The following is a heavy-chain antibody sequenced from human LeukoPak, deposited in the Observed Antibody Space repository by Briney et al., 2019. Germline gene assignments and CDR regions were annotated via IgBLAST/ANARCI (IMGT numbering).Heavy chain of an antibody. CDR3: ARLGRAATVTSLDY. J-gene: IGHJ4*02. Sequence: PSETLSLTCTVSGGSISSYYWSWIRQPPGKGLEWIGYIYYSGSTNYNPSLKSRVTISVDTSKNQFSLKLSSVTAADTAVYYCARLGRAATVTSLDYWGQGTLVTVSS. CDR2: IYYSGST. V-gene: IGHV4-59*08. CDR1: GGSISSYY. D-gene: IGHD4-17*01.